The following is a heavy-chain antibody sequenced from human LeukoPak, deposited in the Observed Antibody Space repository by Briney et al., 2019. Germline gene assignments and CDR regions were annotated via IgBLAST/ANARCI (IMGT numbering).Heavy chain of an antibody. CDR2: XXXXXXXX. CDR3: AXCXQSLDNTLRFLEWLSRDYYYYGMDV. Sequence: GSSVKVSCKASGGTFSSYAISWVRQAPGQGLEXMGXXXXXXXXXXXXXKFQGRVTITADESTSTAYMELSSLRSEDTAVYYCAXCXQSLDNTLRFLEWLSRDYYYYGMDVWGQGTTVTVSS. V-gene: IGHV1-69*01. J-gene: IGHJ6*02. CDR1: GGTFSSYA. D-gene: IGHD3-3*01.